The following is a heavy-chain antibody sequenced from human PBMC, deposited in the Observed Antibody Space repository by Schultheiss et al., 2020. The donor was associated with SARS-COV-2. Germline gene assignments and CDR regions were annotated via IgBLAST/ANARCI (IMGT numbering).Heavy chain of an antibody. J-gene: IGHJ6*02. CDR2: INHSGST. V-gene: IGHV4-39*07. CDR1: GGSISSGGYY. Sequence: SETLSLTCTVSGGSISSGGYYWGWIRQPPGKGLEWIGEINHSGSTNYNPSLKSRVTISVDTSKNQFSLKLSSVTAADTAVYYCARALAAPPLWYYYGMDVWGQGTTVTVSS. CDR3: ARALAAPPLWYYYGMDV. D-gene: IGHD3-10*01.